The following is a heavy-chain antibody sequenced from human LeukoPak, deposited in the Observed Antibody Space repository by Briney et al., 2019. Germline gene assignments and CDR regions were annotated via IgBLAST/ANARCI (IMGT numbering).Heavy chain of an antibody. J-gene: IGHJ4*02. V-gene: IGHV3-30-3*01. Sequence: PGGSLRLSCAASGFTFSSYDMHWVRQAPGKGLEWVAVISYDGSNKYYADSVKGRFTISRDNSKNTLYLQMNSLRAEDTAVYYCAREGVVVMYEYWGQGTLVTVSS. CDR1: GFTFSSYD. D-gene: IGHD3-22*01. CDR3: AREGVVVMYEY. CDR2: ISYDGSNK.